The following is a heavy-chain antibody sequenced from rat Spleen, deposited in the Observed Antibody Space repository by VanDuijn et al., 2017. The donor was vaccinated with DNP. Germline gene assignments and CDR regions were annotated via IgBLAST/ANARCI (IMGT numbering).Heavy chain of an antibody. D-gene: IGHD1-6*01. Sequence: EVQLVESGGGLVQPGRSMKLSCAASGFTFTNFPMAWVRQAPTKGLEWVASISTSGGSTYYRDSVKGRFTISRDNAKSSLFLQMDSLKSEDTATYYCARRGYYGSYWYFDFWGPGTMVTVSS. CDR1: GFTFTNFP. J-gene: IGHJ1*01. V-gene: IGHV5-46*01. CDR3: ARRGYYGSYWYFDF. CDR2: ISTSGGST.